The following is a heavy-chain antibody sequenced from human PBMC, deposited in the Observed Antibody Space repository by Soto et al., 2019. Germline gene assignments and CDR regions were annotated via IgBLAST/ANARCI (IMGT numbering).Heavy chain of an antibody. V-gene: IGHV3-23*01. CDR1: GFTFRDYA. CDR2: ITGSGGST. J-gene: IGHJ2*01. CDR3: ARAKGIAVAGIRWYFDL. D-gene: IGHD6-19*01. Sequence: GASVKVSCAASGFTFRDYALNWVRQAPGKGLEWVSAITGSGGSTYYADSVKGRFIISRDNSKNTLYMQMNSLRVEDTAVYYCARAKGIAVAGIRWYFDLWGRGTLVTVSS.